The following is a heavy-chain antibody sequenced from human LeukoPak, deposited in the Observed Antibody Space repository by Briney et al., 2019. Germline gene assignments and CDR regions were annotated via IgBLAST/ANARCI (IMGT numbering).Heavy chain of an antibody. CDR2: ISYDGSNK. V-gene: IGHV3-30*03. CDR1: GFTFSSYG. J-gene: IGHJ2*01. Sequence: GRSLRLSCAASGFTFSSYGMHWVRQAPGKGLEWVAVISYDGSNKYYADSVKGRFTISRDNSKNTLYLQMNSLRAEDTAVYYCVRDCITMGLSGGFDLWGRGILVTVSS. D-gene: IGHD3-10*01. CDR3: VRDCITMGLSGGFDL.